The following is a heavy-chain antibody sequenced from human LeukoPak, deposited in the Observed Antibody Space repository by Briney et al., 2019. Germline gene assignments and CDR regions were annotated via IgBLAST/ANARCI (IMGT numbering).Heavy chain of an antibody. CDR3: AKDRITGTPYYFDY. CDR1: GFTFSSYA. J-gene: IGHJ4*02. Sequence: GGSLRLSCTASGFTFSSYAMSWVRQAPGKGLEWVLGISASGGSSYYADSVKGRFTISRDNSKNTLYLQMDSLRAEDTAVYYCAKDRITGTPYYFDYWGQGTLVTVSS. D-gene: IGHD1-20*01. CDR2: ISASGGSS. V-gene: IGHV3-23*01.